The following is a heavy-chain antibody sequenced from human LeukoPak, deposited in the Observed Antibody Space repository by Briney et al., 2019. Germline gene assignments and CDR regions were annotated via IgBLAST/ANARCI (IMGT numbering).Heavy chain of an antibody. CDR1: GGSISSHY. Sequence: SETLSLTCTVSGGSISSHYWSWIRQPPGKGLEWIGYSYYSGSTNYNPSLKSRVTIPVDTSKNQFSLKLRSVMAADTAVYYCARAYCVGDCTVLHIYFDNWGQGTLVTVSS. V-gene: IGHV4-59*08. CDR2: SYYSGST. CDR3: ARAYCVGDCTVLHIYFDN. J-gene: IGHJ4*02. D-gene: IGHD2-21*02.